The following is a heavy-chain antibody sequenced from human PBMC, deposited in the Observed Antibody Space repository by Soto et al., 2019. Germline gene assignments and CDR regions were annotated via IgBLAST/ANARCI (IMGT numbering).Heavy chain of an antibody. Sequence: GASVKVSCKTSGYTFIHFGITWVRQAPGQGLEWMGWISPFNGHTHYAQTFQGRVTLTTDTSTSTAYMELRSLRSDDTAVYYCARVSSLIVRGATRYYYYYGMDVWGQGTTVTVSS. D-gene: IGHD3-10*01. J-gene: IGHJ6*02. CDR2: ISPFNGHT. CDR1: GYTFIHFG. CDR3: ARVSSLIVRGATRYYYYYGMDV. V-gene: IGHV1-18*01.